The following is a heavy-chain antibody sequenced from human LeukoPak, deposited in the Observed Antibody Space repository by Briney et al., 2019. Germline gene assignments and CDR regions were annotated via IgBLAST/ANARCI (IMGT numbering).Heavy chain of an antibody. J-gene: IGHJ4*02. V-gene: IGHV3-33*01. CDR2: IWYDGSNK. Sequence: PGGSLRLSCAASGFTFSSYGMHWVRQAPGKGLEWVAVIWYDGSNKYYADSVKGRFTISRDNSKNTLYLQMNSLRAEDTAVYYCARDLAVAGTAPDYWGQGTLVTVSS. CDR1: GFTFSSYG. D-gene: IGHD6-19*01. CDR3: ARDLAVAGTAPDY.